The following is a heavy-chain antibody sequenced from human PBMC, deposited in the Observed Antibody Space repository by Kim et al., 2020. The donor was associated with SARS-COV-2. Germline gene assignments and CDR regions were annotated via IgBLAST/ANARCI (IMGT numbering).Heavy chain of an antibody. J-gene: IGHJ6*02. CDR3: AKDPGFGYYGSGSYYYYGMDV. D-gene: IGHD3-10*01. CDR2: ISYDGSNK. V-gene: IGHV3-30*18. Sequence: GGSLRLSCAASGFTFSSYGMHWVRQAPGKGLEWVAVISYDGSNKYYADSVKGRFTISRDNSKNTLYLQMNSLRAEDTAVYYCAKDPGFGYYGSGSYYYYGMDVWGQGTTVTVSS. CDR1: GFTFSSYG.